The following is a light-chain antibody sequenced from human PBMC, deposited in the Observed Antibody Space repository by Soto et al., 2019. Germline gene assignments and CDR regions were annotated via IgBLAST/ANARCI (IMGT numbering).Light chain of an antibody. Sequence: DIQMTQSPSTLSASVEDRVTIACRASQNIKNWLAWYQQKPGQVPRLLVYTASTLESGVPSRFSGSGSGTEFTLTISSLQPDDFATYYCQQYNSYSRGTFGQGTKVEIK. V-gene: IGKV1-5*03. J-gene: IGKJ1*01. CDR1: QNIKNW. CDR3: QQYNSYSRGT. CDR2: TAS.